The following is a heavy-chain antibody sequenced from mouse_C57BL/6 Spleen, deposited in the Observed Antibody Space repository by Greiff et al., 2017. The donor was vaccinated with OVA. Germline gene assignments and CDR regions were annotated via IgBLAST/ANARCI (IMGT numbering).Heavy chain of an antibody. V-gene: IGHV5-16*01. CDR1: GFTFSDYY. CDR2: INYDGSST. CDR3: ARVYDYDERGAMDY. D-gene: IGHD2-4*01. J-gene: IGHJ4*01. Sequence: EVMLVESEGGLVQPGSSMKLSCTASGFTFSDYYMAWVRQVPEKGLEWVANINYDGSSTYYLDSLKSRFIISRDNAKNILYLQMSSLKSEDTATYYCARVYDYDERGAMDYWGQGTSVTVSS.